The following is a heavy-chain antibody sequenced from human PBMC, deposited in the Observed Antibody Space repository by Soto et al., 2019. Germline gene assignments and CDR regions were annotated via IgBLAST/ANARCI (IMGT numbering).Heavy chain of an antibody. V-gene: IGHV3-7*01. Sequence: DSVKGRFTIARDNAKNSLYLQMNSLRAEDPAVYYCATKGATGPSLVPWFDPWGPGNLVTVSS. D-gene: IGHD1-7*01. J-gene: IGHJ5*02. CDR3: ATKGATGPSLVPWFDP.